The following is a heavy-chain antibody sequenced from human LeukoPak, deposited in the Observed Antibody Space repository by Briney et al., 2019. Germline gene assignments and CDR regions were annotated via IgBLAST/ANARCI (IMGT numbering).Heavy chain of an antibody. D-gene: IGHD2-15*01. J-gene: IGHJ4*02. CDR1: GGSISTYY. Sequence: SETLSLTCTVSGGSISTYYWSWIRQPPGRGLEWIGYIYTSGSSNYNPSLKSRVTISVDTSKNQFSLKLNSVTAADTAVYYCARHAHCSGGSCSAFDYWGQGTLVTVSS. CDR3: ARHAHCSGGSCSAFDY. CDR2: IYTSGSS. V-gene: IGHV4-4*09.